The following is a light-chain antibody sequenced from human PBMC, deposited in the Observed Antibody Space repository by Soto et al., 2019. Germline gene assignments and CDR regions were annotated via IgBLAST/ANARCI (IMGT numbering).Light chain of an antibody. CDR3: SSYSISTAYL. CDR1: SSDVGGYDY. Sequence: QSALTQPASVSGSPGQSITISCTGTSSDVGGYDYVSWYQLHPVKAPKLMVFEVSNRPSGVSYRFSGSKSGNTASLTISGLQAEDEDDYFCSSYSISTAYLFGTWTKVNVL. V-gene: IGLV2-14*01. J-gene: IGLJ1*01. CDR2: EVS.